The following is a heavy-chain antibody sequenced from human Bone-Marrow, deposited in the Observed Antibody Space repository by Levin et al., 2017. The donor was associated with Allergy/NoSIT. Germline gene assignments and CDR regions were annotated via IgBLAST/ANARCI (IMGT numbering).Heavy chain of an antibody. CDR2: SRRRRRER. CDR3: ARGEDYGSRSYYKSDAFDV. V-gene: IGHV3-21*01. Sequence: GGSLRLSCAASGFTFSTYTMNWVRQTPGKGLEWVEASRRRRREREDADSVKGRFTISRDNAKNSLYLQMSSLRAEDTAVYYCARGEDYGSRSYYKSDAFDVWGQGAVVTVSS. D-gene: IGHD3-10*01. CDR1: GFTFSTYT. J-gene: IGHJ3*01.